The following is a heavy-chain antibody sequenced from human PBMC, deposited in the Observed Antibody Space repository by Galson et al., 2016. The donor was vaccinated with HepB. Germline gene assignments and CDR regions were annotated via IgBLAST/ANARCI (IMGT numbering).Heavy chain of an antibody. CDR3: ARDYRHCGADPM. D-gene: IGHD2-21*02. CDR1: GFAFNTYW. V-gene: IGHV3-7*01. CDR2: IKQDASEK. J-gene: IGHJ4*02. Sequence: SLRLSCAASGFAFNTYWMSWVRYAPGKGLEWVANIKQDASEKYYVDSVKGRFTISRDNAKNSLHLQMNCLTADDTAVYYCARDYRHCGADPMGAQGTLVTVSS.